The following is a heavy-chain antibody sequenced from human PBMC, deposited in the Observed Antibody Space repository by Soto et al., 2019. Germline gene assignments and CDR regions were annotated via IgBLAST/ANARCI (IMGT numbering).Heavy chain of an antibody. J-gene: IGHJ4*02. Sequence: QVQLVESGGGVVQPGRSLRLSCAASGFTFSSYAMHWVRQAPGKGLEWVAIMSYDGNNQYYADSVKGRFTISRDNFKNTLHLQMNSLRAEDTAVYYCAKALGELSPESFDYLGQGILVTVSS. CDR2: MSYDGNNQ. V-gene: IGHV3-30*18. D-gene: IGHD3-16*02. CDR3: AKALGELSPESFDY. CDR1: GFTFSSYA.